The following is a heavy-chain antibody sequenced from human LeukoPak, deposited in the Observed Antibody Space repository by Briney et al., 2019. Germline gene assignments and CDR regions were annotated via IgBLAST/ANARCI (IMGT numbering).Heavy chain of an antibody. Sequence: GGSLRLSCVASGFTFSNYWMHSVRQAPEKGLVWVSRINSDGSSTSYADSVKGRFTISRDNAKNTLYLQMNSLRAEDTAVYYCARGYSYGYRIDYWGQGTLVTVSS. CDR2: INSDGSST. D-gene: IGHD5-18*01. J-gene: IGHJ4*02. CDR1: GFTFSNYW. V-gene: IGHV3-74*01. CDR3: ARGYSYGYRIDY.